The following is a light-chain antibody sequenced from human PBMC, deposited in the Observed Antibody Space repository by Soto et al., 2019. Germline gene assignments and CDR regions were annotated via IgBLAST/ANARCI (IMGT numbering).Light chain of an antibody. CDR2: EVS. CDR1: SSDVGGYNY. CDR3: SSYAGSNNLV. V-gene: IGLV2-8*01. Sequence: QSVLTQPPSASGSPGQSVTLSCTGTSSDVGGYNYVSWYQQHPVKAPKLMIYEVSKRPSGVPDRFSGSKSGNTASLTVSGLQAEDEADYYCSSYAGSNNLVFGGGTKLTVL. J-gene: IGLJ2*01.